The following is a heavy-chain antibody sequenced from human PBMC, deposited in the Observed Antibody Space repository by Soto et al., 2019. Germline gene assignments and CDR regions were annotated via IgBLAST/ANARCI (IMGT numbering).Heavy chain of an antibody. Sequence: SETLSLTCAVYGGSVSGNFWSWIRQPPGKGLEWIGETNHRGTTSYSPSLDSRVTTSVDTSKNQFSLRLGSVTAADTAIYYCARRYCSDSYCSYFDYWGRGTLVTVSS. CDR3: ARRYCSDSYCSYFDY. V-gene: IGHV4-34*01. D-gene: IGHD2-15*01. CDR2: TNHRGTT. CDR1: GGSVSGNF. J-gene: IGHJ4*02.